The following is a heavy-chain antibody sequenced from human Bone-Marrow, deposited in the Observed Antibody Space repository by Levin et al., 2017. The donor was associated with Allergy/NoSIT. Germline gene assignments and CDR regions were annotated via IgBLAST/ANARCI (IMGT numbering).Heavy chain of an antibody. Sequence: GESLKISCAASGFTFSSYWMSWVRQAPGKGLEWVANIKQDGSEKYYVDSVKGRFTISRDNAKNSLYLQMNSLRAEDTAVYYCASPIVSGEAGVRERDYWGQGTLVTVSS. CDR1: GFTFSSYW. V-gene: IGHV3-7*02. J-gene: IGHJ4*02. CDR2: IKQDGSEK. D-gene: IGHD3-10*01. CDR3: ASPIVSGEAGVRERDY.